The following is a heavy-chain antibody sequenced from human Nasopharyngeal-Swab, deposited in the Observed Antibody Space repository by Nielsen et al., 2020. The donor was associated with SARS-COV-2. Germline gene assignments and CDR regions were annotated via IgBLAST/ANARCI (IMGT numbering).Heavy chain of an antibody. V-gene: IGHV3-9*01. J-gene: IGHJ4*02. CDR3: ARANTYYFQSGGSSHFDY. D-gene: IGHD3-22*01. CDR2: ISWNSGSI. Sequence: SCAASGFTFDDYAMHWVRQAPGKGLEWVSGISWNSGSIGYADSAKGRFTISRDNSKNTLYLQMNSLRAGDTAVYYCARANTYYFQSGGSSHFDYWGQGTLVTVSS. CDR1: GFTFDDYA.